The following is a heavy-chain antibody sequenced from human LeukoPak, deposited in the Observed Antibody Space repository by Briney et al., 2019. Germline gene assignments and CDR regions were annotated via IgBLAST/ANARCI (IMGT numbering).Heavy chain of an antibody. CDR1: GGSVSSYY. V-gene: IGHV4-59*08. J-gene: IGHJ4*02. CDR3: ARQPYMLGAYYFDS. D-gene: IGHD1-26*01. CDR2: IFYSGSI. Sequence: SETLSLTCTVPGGSVSSYYWSWIRQPPGKGLEWIGYIFYSGSINYNLSLKSRVTVSVDTSKNQFSLKLGSVTAADTAVYYCARQPYMLGAYYFDSWGQGALVTVSS.